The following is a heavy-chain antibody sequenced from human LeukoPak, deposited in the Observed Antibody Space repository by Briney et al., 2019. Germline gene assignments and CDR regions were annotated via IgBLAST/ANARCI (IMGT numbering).Heavy chain of an antibody. V-gene: IGHV4-38-2*02. CDR2: IYHSGST. D-gene: IGHD2-2*01. Sequence: SETLSLTCTVSGYSISSGYYWGWIRQPPGKGLEWIGSIYHSGSTYYNPSLKSRVTISVGTSKNQFSLKLSSVTAADTAVYYCARDLLKLGYCSSTSCYSPYWGQGTLVTVSS. CDR1: GYSISSGYY. J-gene: IGHJ4*02. CDR3: ARDLLKLGYCSSTSCYSPY.